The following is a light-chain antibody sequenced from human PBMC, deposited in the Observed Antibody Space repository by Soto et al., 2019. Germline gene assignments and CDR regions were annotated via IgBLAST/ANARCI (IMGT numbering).Light chain of an antibody. CDR1: QSVSSY. J-gene: IGKJ4*01. Sequence: DIVLTQSPATLSLSPGARATLSCRASQSVSSYLAWYQQKPGQAPRLLIYDASNRATGIPARFSGSGSGTDFTLTISSLEPEDFAVYYCQHRSNWPLTFGGGTKVDIK. CDR2: DAS. CDR3: QHRSNWPLT. V-gene: IGKV3-11*01.